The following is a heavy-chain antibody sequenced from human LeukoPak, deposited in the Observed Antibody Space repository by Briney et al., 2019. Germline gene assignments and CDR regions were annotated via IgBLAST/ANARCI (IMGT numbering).Heavy chain of an antibody. CDR2: IYYSGST. CDR3: ARDPLYSSSWYGYDY. CDR1: GGSISSSSYY. D-gene: IGHD6-13*01. J-gene: IGHJ4*02. Sequence: SETLSLTCTVSGGSISSSSYYWGWICQPPGKGLEWIGSIYYSGSTYYNPSLKSRVTISVDTSKNQFSLKLSSVTAADTAVYYCARDPLYSSSWYGYDYWGQGTLVTVSS. V-gene: IGHV4-39*07.